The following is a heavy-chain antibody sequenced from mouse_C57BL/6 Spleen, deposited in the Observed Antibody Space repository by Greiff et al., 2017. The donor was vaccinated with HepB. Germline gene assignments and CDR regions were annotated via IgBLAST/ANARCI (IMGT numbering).Heavy chain of an antibody. CDR2: CNPSSGYT. J-gene: IGHJ1*03. V-gene: IGHV1-4*01. CDR1: GYTFTSYT. Sequence: VQLQQSGAELARPGASVKMSCKASGYTFTSYTMHWVKQRPGQGLEWIGYCNPSSGYTKYNQKFKDKATLTADKSSSTAYVQLSSMTSEDSAVYYCERDCLDWYFDVGGTGTTLTVSS. CDR3: ERDCLDWYFDV.